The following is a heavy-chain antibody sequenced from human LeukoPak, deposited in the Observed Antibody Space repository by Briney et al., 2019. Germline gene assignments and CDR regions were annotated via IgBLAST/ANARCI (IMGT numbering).Heavy chain of an antibody. CDR1: GYTFTGYY. Sequence: ASVKVSCKASGYTFTGYYMHWVRQAPGQGLEWMGWINPNSGGTNYAQKFQGRVTMTRDTSISTAYMELSRLRSDDTAVYYCARPHCSSTSCYIGPYYFDYWGQGTLVTVSS. J-gene: IGHJ4*02. D-gene: IGHD2-2*02. CDR3: ARPHCSSTSCYIGPYYFDY. V-gene: IGHV1-2*02. CDR2: INPNSGGT.